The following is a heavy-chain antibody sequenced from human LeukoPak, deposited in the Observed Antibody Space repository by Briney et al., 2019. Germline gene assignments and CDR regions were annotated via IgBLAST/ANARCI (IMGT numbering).Heavy chain of an antibody. CDR2: IYYSGST. CDR3: ARAPIAAAGRGGWFDP. J-gene: IGHJ5*02. D-gene: IGHD6-13*01. CDR1: GCSISSYY. Sequence: SETLSLTCTVSGCSISSYYWSWIRQPPGKGLEWIGYIYYSGSTYYNPSLKSRVTISVDTSKNQFSLKLSSVTAADTAVYYCARAPIAAAGRGGWFDPWGQGTLVTVSS. V-gene: IGHV4-59*12.